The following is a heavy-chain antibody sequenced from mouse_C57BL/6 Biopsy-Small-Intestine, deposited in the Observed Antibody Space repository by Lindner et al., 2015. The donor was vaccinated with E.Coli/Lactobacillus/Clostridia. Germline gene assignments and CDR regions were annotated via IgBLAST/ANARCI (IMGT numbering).Heavy chain of an antibody. CDR1: GFTFSDYG. Sequence: VQLQESWGGLVKPGGSLKLSCAASGFTFSDYGMHWVRQAPEKGLEWIAYITSGSSTFYYAVTVKGRFTISRDNAKNSLFLQMTSLRSEDTAMYYCARRGYAIDYWGQGTSVTVSS. V-gene: IGHV5-17*01. J-gene: IGHJ4*01. CDR3: ARRGYAIDY. CDR2: ITSGSSTF.